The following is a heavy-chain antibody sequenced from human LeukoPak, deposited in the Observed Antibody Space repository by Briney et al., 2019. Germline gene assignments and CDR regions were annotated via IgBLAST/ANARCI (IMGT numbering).Heavy chain of an antibody. D-gene: IGHD5-12*01. V-gene: IGHV1-2*02. J-gene: IGHJ4*02. CDR1: GYTFTGYY. CDR2: INPKSGGT. CDR3: ARADSGYDLEFDY. Sequence: ASVKVSCKASGYTFTGYYIHWVRQAPGQGLEWMGWINPKSGGTNYAQKFQGRVTMTRDTSISTAYMELSRLRSDDTAVYYCARADSGYDLEFDYWGQGTLVTVSS.